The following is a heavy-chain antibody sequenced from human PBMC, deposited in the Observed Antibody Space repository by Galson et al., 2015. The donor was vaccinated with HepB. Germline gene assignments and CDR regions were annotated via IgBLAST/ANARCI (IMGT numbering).Heavy chain of an antibody. Sequence: SLRLSCAASGFTFSSYAMHWVRQAPGKGLEWVAVISYDGSNKYYADSVKGRFTISRDNSKNTLYLQMNSLRAEDTAVYYCAEGRGSTLYGGYFDYWGQGTLVTVSS. CDR3: AEGRGSTLYGGYFDY. D-gene: IGHD4/OR15-4a*01. CDR2: ISYDGSNK. V-gene: IGHV3-30*04. CDR1: GFTFSSYA. J-gene: IGHJ4*02.